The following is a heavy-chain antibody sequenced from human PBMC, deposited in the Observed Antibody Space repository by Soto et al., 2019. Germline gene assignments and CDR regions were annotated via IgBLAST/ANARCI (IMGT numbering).Heavy chain of an antibody. CDR3: TRRYDDSSGYYFDY. V-gene: IGHV3-73*01. J-gene: IGHJ4*02. Sequence: EVQLVESGGGLVQPGGSLKLSCAASGFTFSGSAMHWVRQASGKGLEWVGRIRSKANSYATAYAASVKGRFTISRDDSKNTAYLQMNSLKTEDTAVYYCTRRYDDSSGYYFDYWGQGTLVTVSS. D-gene: IGHD3-22*01. CDR1: GFTFSGSA. CDR2: IRSKANSYAT.